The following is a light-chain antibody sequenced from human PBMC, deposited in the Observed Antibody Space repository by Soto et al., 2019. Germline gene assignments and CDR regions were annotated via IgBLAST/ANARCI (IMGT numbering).Light chain of an antibody. J-gene: IGKJ5*01. CDR3: QHFGNSPRGVT. CDR1: QSVSLSY. V-gene: IGKV3-20*01. CDR2: GAS. Sequence: EIVLTQSPGTLSLSPGERATLSCRASQSVSLSYLAWYQQKPGQAPRLLLYGASNRATGIPDRFSGTGSGTDFTLTISKLEPEDFAVYYCQHFGNSPRGVTFGQGTRLEIK.